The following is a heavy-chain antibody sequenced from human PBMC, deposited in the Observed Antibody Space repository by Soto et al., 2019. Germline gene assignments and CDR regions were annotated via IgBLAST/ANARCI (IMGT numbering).Heavy chain of an antibody. CDR2: IYSGGAT. Sequence: EVRLVESVGGLIQPGGSLRLSCAASGFTVTNKYMTWVRQAPGKGLEWVSIIYSGGATSYADSVKGRFTISRDNSKDILYLQMNSLRAEDTAVYYCARVDYGDYGWYFDLWGRGTLVTVSS. CDR1: GFTVTNKY. J-gene: IGHJ2*01. D-gene: IGHD4-17*01. CDR3: ARVDYGDYGWYFDL. V-gene: IGHV3-53*01.